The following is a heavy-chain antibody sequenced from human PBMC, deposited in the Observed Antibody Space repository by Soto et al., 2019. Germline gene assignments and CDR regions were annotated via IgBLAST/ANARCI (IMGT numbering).Heavy chain of an antibody. V-gene: IGHV1-46*01. CDR1: GYIFTNYY. J-gene: IGHJ5*02. CDR2: INPDGGST. CDR3: ARLNTALVSVDP. D-gene: IGHD5-18*01. Sequence: ASVKVSCKASGYIFTNYYIHWVRQAPGQGLEWMGIINPDGGSTTYGQKFQGRVTMTRDTSTSTVYMELSSLRSEDTAIYYCARLNTALVSVDPRGQGTLVTVSS.